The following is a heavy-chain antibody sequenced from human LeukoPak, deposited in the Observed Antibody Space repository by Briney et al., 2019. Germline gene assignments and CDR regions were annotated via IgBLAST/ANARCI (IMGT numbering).Heavy chain of an antibody. Sequence: ASVTVSCKASGGTFSSYAISWVRQAPGQGLEWMGGIIPIFGTANYAQKFQGRVTITADESTSTAYMELSSLRSEDTAVYYCARDVGKMAHDYWGQGTLVTVSS. D-gene: IGHD5-24*01. CDR3: ARDVGKMAHDY. CDR1: GGTFSSYA. V-gene: IGHV1-69*13. J-gene: IGHJ4*02. CDR2: IIPIFGTA.